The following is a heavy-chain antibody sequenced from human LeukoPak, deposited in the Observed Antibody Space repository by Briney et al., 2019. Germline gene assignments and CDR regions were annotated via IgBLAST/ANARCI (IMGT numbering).Heavy chain of an antibody. V-gene: IGHV3-30*04. CDR2: ISYNGGKK. J-gene: IGHJ4*02. CDR1: GFSFSSYA. Sequence: GGSLRLSCAVSGFSFSSYAIHWVRQAPGKGLEWVALISYNGGKKDYADSVKGRFTISRDNSKNTLYLQMNSLRAEDTAVYYCARVFRILWFGAYDYWGQGTLVTVSS. CDR3: ARVFRILWFGAYDY. D-gene: IGHD3-10*01.